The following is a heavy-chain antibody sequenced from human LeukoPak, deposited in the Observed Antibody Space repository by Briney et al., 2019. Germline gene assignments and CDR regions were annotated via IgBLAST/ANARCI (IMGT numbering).Heavy chain of an antibody. CDR2: INPNSGGT. Sequence: ASVKVSCKASGYTFTGYYMNWVRQAPGQGLEWMGWINPNSGGTNYAQKLQGRVTMTTDTSISTAYMELSRLRSDDTALYYCARDRIDGSSWPGLVYNGFDPWGQGTLVTVSS. V-gene: IGHV1-2*02. CDR3: ARDRIDGSSWPGLVYNGFDP. D-gene: IGHD6-13*01. CDR1: GYTFTGYY. J-gene: IGHJ5*02.